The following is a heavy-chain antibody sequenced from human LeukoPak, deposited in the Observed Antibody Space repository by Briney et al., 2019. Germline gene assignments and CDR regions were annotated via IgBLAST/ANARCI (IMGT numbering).Heavy chain of an antibody. CDR3: VRTTVTYFDY. J-gene: IGHJ4*02. CDR1: GFTFSSHW. CDR2: ISSSSNYI. D-gene: IGHD4-17*01. Sequence: GGSLGLSCTVGGFTFSSHWVNWVRQAPRRGLEWVSSISSSSNYIYYADSVKGRFTISRDNAKNSLYLQMNSLRAEDTAVYFCVRTTVTYFDYWGQGILVTVSS. V-gene: IGHV3-21*01.